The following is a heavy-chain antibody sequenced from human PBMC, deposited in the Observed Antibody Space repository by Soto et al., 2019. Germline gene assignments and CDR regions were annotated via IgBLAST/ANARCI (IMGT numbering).Heavy chain of an antibody. CDR3: ASSLLTPFDD. V-gene: IGHV3-74*01. CDR1: GFTFSSYW. Sequence: PGGSLRLSCAASGFTFSSYWMHWVRQVPGKGLVWVSRINSDGGRTTYEDSVKGRFTISRDNAKSTLYLQLNSLRAEDTAVYYCASSLLTPFDDWGQGTLVTVSS. D-gene: IGHD7-27*01. CDR2: INSDGGRT. J-gene: IGHJ4*02.